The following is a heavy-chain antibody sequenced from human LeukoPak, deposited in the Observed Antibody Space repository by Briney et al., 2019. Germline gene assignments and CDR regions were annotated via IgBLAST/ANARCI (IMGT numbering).Heavy chain of an antibody. CDR2: IKQDGSEK. Sequence: GGLLRLSCAASGFTFSSYWMSWVRQAPGKGLEWVAIIKQDGSEKYYVDSVKGRFTISRDNARNSLYLQMNSLRAEDTAVYYCARDKPDGSYYGFVFDPWGQGTLVSV. CDR3: ARDKPDGSYYGFVFDP. V-gene: IGHV3-7*01. D-gene: IGHD1-26*01. CDR1: GFTFSSYW. J-gene: IGHJ5*02.